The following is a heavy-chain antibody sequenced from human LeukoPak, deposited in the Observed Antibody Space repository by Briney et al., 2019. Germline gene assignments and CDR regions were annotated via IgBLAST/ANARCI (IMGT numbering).Heavy chain of an antibody. Sequence: GGSLRLSCAASGFTFSSYSMNWVRQAPGKGLEWVSAISGSGDSTFYVDSVKGRFTISRDNSKDTLYLQMNSLRAEDTAVYYCATLPYYGSGSSSTFDYWGQGTLVTVSS. CDR1: GFTFSSYS. D-gene: IGHD3-10*01. CDR2: ISGSGDST. J-gene: IGHJ4*02. CDR3: ATLPYYGSGSSSTFDY. V-gene: IGHV3-23*01.